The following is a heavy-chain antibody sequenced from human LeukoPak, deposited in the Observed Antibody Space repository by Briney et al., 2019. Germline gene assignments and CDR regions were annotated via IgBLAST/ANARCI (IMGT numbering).Heavy chain of an antibody. D-gene: IGHD4-23*01. CDR2: IDPSGGST. Sequence: ASVKVSCKASGYTFTSYYMHWVRQAPGQGLEGMGVIDPSGGSTIYAQKFQSRVTMTRDTSTSTVYMELSSLRSEDTAVYYCARASGNIYYYYYTDVWGKGTTVTVSS. J-gene: IGHJ6*03. V-gene: IGHV1-46*01. CDR1: GYTFTSYY. CDR3: ARASGNIYYYYYTDV.